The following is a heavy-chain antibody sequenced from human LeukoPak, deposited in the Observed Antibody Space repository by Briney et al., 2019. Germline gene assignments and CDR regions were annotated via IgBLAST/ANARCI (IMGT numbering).Heavy chain of an antibody. CDR2: IYYSGST. D-gene: IGHD3-16*01. J-gene: IGHJ3*02. Sequence: SQTLSLTCTVSGGSISSGGYYWSWSRQHPGKGLEWIGYIYYSGSTYYNPSLKSRVTISVDTSKNQFSLKLSSVTAADTAVYYCARDLGLDDAFDIWGQGTMVTVSS. CDR3: ARDLGLDDAFDI. CDR1: GGSISSGGYY. V-gene: IGHV4-31*03.